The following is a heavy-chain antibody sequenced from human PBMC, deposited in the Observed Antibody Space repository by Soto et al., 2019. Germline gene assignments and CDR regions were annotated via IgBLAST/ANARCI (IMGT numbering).Heavy chain of an antibody. D-gene: IGHD2-15*01. J-gene: IGHJ3*02. Sequence: ASVKVSCKASGYTFTSYDINWVRQATGQGLEWMGWMNPNSGNTGYAQKFQGRVTMTRDTSISTAYMELSSLRSEDTAVYYCARPQLPIVVVVAADAFDIWGQGTMVTVSS. CDR1: GYTFTSYD. CDR2: MNPNSGNT. V-gene: IGHV1-8*01. CDR3: ARPQLPIVVVVAADAFDI.